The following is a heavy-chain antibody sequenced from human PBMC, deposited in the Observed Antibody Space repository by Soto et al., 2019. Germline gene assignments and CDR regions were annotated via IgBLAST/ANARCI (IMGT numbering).Heavy chain of an antibody. CDR3: ARAVDYVWGSYPDY. V-gene: IGHV3-11*06. J-gene: IGHJ4*02. CDR2: ISSSSSYT. CDR1: GFTFSDYY. D-gene: IGHD3-16*02. Sequence: LRLSCAASGFTFSDYYMSWIRQAPGKGLEWVSYISSSSSYTNYADSVKGRFTISRDNAKNSLYLQMNSLRAEDTAVYYCARAVDYVWGSYPDYWGRGTLVTVSS.